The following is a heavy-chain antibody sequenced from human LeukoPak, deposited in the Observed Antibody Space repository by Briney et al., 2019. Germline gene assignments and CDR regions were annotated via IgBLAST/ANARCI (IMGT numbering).Heavy chain of an antibody. Sequence: SETLPLTCTVSGGSISSSSYYWGWIRQPPGKGLEWIGSIYYSGSTYYNPSLKSRVTISVDTSKNQFSLKLSSVTAADTAVYYCARQHPDYGEGMDVWGQGPTVTVSS. V-gene: IGHV4-39*01. D-gene: IGHD4-17*01. CDR2: IYYSGST. CDR3: ARQHPDYGEGMDV. CDR1: GGSISSSSYY. J-gene: IGHJ6*02.